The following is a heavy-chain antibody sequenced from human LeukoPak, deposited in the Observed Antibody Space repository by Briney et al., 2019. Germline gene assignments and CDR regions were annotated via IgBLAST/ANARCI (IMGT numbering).Heavy chain of an antibody. D-gene: IGHD6-6*01. Sequence: SETLSLTCTVSGGSISSCYWTWIRQPAGKGLEWIGRIYASGSTNYNPSLKSRVTMSVDTSKNQFSLKLTSVTAADTAVYYCAREYSSSSGKNAFDIWGQGTLVTVSS. V-gene: IGHV4-4*07. J-gene: IGHJ3*02. CDR1: GGSISSCY. CDR3: AREYSSSSGKNAFDI. CDR2: IYASGST.